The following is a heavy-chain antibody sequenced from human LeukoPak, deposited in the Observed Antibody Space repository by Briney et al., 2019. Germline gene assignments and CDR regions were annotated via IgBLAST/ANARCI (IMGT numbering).Heavy chain of an antibody. CDR3: ARGPLVYYFDY. J-gene: IGHJ4*02. CDR1: GYTFTGNC. D-gene: IGHD6-6*01. Sequence: GASVKVSCKASGYTFTGNCFHWRWQPQGQGMGWMGWINPNSGGTNYAQKFQGRVTMTRDTSISTAYMELSRLRSDDTAVYYCARGPLVYYFDYWGQGTLVTVSS. CDR2: INPNSGGT. V-gene: IGHV1-2*02.